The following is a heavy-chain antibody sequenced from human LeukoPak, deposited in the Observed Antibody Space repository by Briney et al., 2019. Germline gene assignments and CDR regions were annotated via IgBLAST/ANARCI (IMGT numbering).Heavy chain of an antibody. CDR3: ANGAFRLYYMDV. CDR1: GFTFSNYW. CDR2: INTDGSST. J-gene: IGHJ6*03. V-gene: IGHV3-74*01. Sequence: GGSLRLSCAASGFTFSNYWMHWVRQAPGKGLVWVSRINTDGSSTNYADSVKGRFTISRDNAKNTVCLQMNSLRAEDTAVYYCANGAFRLYYMDVWGKGTTVTVSS. D-gene: IGHD3-16*01.